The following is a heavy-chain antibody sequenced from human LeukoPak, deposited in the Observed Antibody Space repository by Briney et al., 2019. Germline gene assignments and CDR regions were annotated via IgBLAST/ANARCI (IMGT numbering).Heavy chain of an antibody. V-gene: IGHV1-69*01. Sequence: PVKVSCKASGGTFSSYAISWVRQAPGQGLEWMGGIIPIFGTANYAQKFQGRVTITADESTSTAYMELSSLRSEDTAVYYCARERPDSRGREYFDYWGQGTLVTVSS. CDR1: GGTFSSYA. J-gene: IGHJ4*02. CDR2: IIPIFGTA. CDR3: ARERPDSRGREYFDY. D-gene: IGHD3-22*01.